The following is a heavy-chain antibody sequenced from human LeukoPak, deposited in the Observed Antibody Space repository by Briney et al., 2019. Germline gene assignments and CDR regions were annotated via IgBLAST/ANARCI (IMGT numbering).Heavy chain of an antibody. CDR2: IRYDGSNK. CDR1: GFTFSSYG. V-gene: IGHV3-30*02. Sequence: GGSLRLSCAASGFTFSSYGMHWVRQAPSKGLEWVAFIRYDGSNKYYADSVKGRFTISRDNSKNTLYLQMNSLRAEDTAVYYCAKIAAAGMEAFDIWGQGTMVTVSS. D-gene: IGHD6-13*01. CDR3: AKIAAAGMEAFDI. J-gene: IGHJ3*02.